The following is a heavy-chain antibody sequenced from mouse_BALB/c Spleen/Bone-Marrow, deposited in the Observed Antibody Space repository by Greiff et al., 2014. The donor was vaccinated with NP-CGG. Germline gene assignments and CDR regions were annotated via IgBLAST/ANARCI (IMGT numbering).Heavy chain of an antibody. Sequence: EVMLVESGPELVKPGASVKISCKASGYSFTGYFMNWVKQSHGKSLEWIGRINPYNGDTFYNQKFKGKATLTVDKSSNTAHMELLILTSEASAVYYCGRSKYGNYDAIDYWGQGTSVTVSS. CDR2: INPYNGDT. CDR3: GRSKYGNYDAIDY. CDR1: GYSFTGYF. V-gene: IGHV1-37*01. J-gene: IGHJ4*01. D-gene: IGHD2-10*02.